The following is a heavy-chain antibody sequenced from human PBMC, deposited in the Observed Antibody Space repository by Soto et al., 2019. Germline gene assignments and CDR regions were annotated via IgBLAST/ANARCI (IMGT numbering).Heavy chain of an antibody. J-gene: IGHJ6*02. Sequence: EVQLLESGGGLVQPGGSLRLSCAASGFTFRNYAMTWVRQAPGKGLEWVSGISGNGGTTYYADSVKGRFTISRDNSKNTVYLQMNSLRDEDTAVYYCAKDQIQLWPYGMDVWGQGTTVTVSS. V-gene: IGHV3-23*01. CDR2: ISGNGGTT. CDR3: AKDQIQLWPYGMDV. CDR1: GFTFRNYA. D-gene: IGHD5-18*01.